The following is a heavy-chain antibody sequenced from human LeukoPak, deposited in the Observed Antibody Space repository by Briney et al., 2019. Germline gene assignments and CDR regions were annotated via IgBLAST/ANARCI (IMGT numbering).Heavy chain of an antibody. CDR2: INGEGSRI. V-gene: IGHV3-74*01. CDR1: GFNLRTYW. CDR3: ARDPGYYYYGMDV. Sequence: GGSLRLSCAVTGFNLRTYWIHWVRHSPGRGLEWVARINGEGSRISYADSVWGRFTISRDNAKNTAYLQMNSLRAEDTAPYYCARDPGYYYYGMDVWGQGTTVVVSS. J-gene: IGHJ6*02.